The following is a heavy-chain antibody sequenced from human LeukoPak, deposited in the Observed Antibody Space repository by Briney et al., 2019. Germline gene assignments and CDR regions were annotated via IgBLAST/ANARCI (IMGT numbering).Heavy chain of an antibody. V-gene: IGHV4-4*02. J-gene: IGHJ3*02. D-gene: IGHD1-7*01. CDR2: IYHSGST. CDR3: AKDQLVAGTTGTFNI. CDR1: GDSISSSNW. Sequence: SETLSLTCAVSGDSISSSNWWSWVRQPPGKGLEWIGEIYHSGSTNYNPSLKSRVTISVDKSKNQFSLKLSSVTAADTAVYYCAKDQLVAGTTGTFNIWGQGAMVTVSS.